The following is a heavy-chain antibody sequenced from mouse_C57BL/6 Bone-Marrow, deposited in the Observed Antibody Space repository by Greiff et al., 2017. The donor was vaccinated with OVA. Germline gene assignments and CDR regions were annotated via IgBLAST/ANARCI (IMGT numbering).Heavy chain of an antibody. D-gene: IGHD1-1*01. CDR1: GFTFSDYG. Sequence: EVKLMESGGGLVKPGGSLKLSCAASGFTFSDYGMHWVRQAPEKGLEWVAYISSGSSTIYYADTVKGRFTISRDNAKNTLFLQMTSLRSEDTAMYYCARQTVVATPGAYWGQGTLVTVSA. V-gene: IGHV5-17*01. J-gene: IGHJ3*01. CDR3: ARQTVVATPGAY. CDR2: ISSGSSTI.